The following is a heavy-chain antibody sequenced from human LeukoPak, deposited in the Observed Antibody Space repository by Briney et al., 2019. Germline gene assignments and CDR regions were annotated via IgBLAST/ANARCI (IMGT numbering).Heavy chain of an antibody. CDR2: IYPGDSDT. J-gene: IGHJ4*02. CDR1: GYSFTNYW. Sequence: GESLKISCKGSGYSFTNYWIGWVRQMPGKGLEWMGIIYPGDSDTRYSTSFQGQVTIPADKSIRTAYLKWSSLKAADTAMSYFALGTYSYYFDYWGQGTLVTVSS. CDR3: ALGTYSYYFDY. V-gene: IGHV5-51*01. D-gene: IGHD4-4*01.